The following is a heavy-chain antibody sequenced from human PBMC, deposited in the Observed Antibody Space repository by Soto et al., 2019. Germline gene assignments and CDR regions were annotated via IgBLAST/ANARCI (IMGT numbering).Heavy chain of an antibody. D-gene: IGHD6-13*01. Sequence: QVQLVESGGGVVQPGRSLRLSCAASGFTFSSYGMHWVRQAPGKGLEWVAVIWYDGSNKYYADSVKGRFTISRDNSKNSLYLQMNSLGAEDTAVYYCARYAAAGYGMDVWGQGTTVTVSS. CDR2: IWYDGSNK. CDR3: ARYAAAGYGMDV. CDR1: GFTFSSYG. V-gene: IGHV3-33*01. J-gene: IGHJ6*02.